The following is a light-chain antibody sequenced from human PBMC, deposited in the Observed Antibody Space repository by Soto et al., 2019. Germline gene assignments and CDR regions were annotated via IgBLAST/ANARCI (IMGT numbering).Light chain of an antibody. V-gene: IGLV2-23*01. CDR1: SGDIGTYNL. J-gene: IGLJ2*01. CDR2: EGN. Sequence: QSALTQPASVSGSPGQGITISCTGSSGDIGTYNLVSWYQQHPGRAPKLIIFEGNKRPSGVSKRFSASKSANTASLAISGLQAEDEADYHCCSYAGRSTVICGGGTKLTVL. CDR3: CSYAGRSTVI.